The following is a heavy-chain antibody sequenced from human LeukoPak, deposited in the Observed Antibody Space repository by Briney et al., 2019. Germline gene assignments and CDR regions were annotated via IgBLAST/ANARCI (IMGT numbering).Heavy chain of an antibody. D-gene: IGHD3-10*01. CDR2: IIPILGIA. J-gene: IGHJ5*02. CDR3: ARNYGSGSYYLYSP. CDR1: GGTFSSYA. Sequence: ASVKVSCKASGGTFSSYAISWVRQAPGQGLEWMGRIIPILGIANYAQKFQGRVTITADKSTSTAYMELSSLRSEDTAVYYCARNYGSGSYYLYSPWGQGTLVTVSS. V-gene: IGHV1-69*04.